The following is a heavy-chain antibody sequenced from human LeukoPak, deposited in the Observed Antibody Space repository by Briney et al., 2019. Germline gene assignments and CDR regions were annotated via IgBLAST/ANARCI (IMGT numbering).Heavy chain of an antibody. Sequence: ASVKVSCKASGYTFTSYAISWVRQAPGQGLEWMGGIIPIFGTANYAQKFQGRVTITADESTSTAYMELSSLRSEDTAVYYCAKGGHIVVVTADGGAFDIWGQGTMVTVSS. CDR3: AKGGHIVVVTADGGAFDI. J-gene: IGHJ3*02. D-gene: IGHD2-21*02. CDR2: IIPIFGTA. CDR1: GYTFTSYA. V-gene: IGHV1-69*13.